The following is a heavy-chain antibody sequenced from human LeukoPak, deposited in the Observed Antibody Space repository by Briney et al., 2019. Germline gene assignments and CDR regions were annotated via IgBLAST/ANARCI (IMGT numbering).Heavy chain of an antibody. J-gene: IGHJ4*02. CDR2: INHSGST. CDR3: ASLITYYYGSGNDY. D-gene: IGHD3-10*01. CDR1: GGSFSGYY. V-gene: IGHV4-34*01. Sequence: PSETLSLTCAVYGGSFSGYYWSWIRQPPGKGLEWIGEINHSGSTNYNPSLKSRVTISVDTSKNQFSLKLSSVTAADTAVYYCASLITYYYGSGNDYWGQGTLVTVSS.